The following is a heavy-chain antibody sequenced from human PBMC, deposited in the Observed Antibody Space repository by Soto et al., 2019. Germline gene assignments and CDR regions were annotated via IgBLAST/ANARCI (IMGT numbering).Heavy chain of an antibody. J-gene: IGHJ4*02. CDR3: ARGLIYDSSGYYFDC. V-gene: IGHV1-46*01. Sequence: ASVKVSCKASGYTFTTYAISWVRQAPGQGLEWMGIINPSGGSTRYAQKFQGRVTMTRDTSTSTVYMELSSLRSEDTAVYYCARGLIYDSSGYYFDCWGQGTLVTVSS. CDR1: GYTFTTYA. CDR2: INPSGGST. D-gene: IGHD3-22*01.